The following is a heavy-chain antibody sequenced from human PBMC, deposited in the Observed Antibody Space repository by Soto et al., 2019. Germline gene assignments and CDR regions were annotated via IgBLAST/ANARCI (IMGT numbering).Heavy chain of an antibody. CDR2: IDPSDSYT. CDR3: ARRQAAAGDNDLTFDY. D-gene: IGHD6-13*01. V-gene: IGHV5-10-1*01. CDR1: GYSFTSYW. Sequence: PGESLKISCKGSGYSFTSYWISWVRQMPGKGLEWMGRIDPSDSYTNYSPSFQGHVTISADKSISTAYLQWSSLKASDTAMYYCARRQAAAGDNDLTFDYWGQGTLVTGSS. J-gene: IGHJ4*02.